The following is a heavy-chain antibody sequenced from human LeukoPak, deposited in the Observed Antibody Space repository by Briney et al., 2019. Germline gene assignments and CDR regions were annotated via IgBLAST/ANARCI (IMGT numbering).Heavy chain of an antibody. CDR1: GGTFSSYA. Sequence: SVKVSCKASGGTFSSYAISWVRQAPGQGLEWMGGIIPIFGTANYAQKFQGRVTITADKSTSTAYMELSSLRSEDTAVYYCARGPIAVAGRVDYWGQGTLVTVSS. V-gene: IGHV1-69*06. D-gene: IGHD6-19*01. J-gene: IGHJ4*02. CDR2: IIPIFGTA. CDR3: ARGPIAVAGRVDY.